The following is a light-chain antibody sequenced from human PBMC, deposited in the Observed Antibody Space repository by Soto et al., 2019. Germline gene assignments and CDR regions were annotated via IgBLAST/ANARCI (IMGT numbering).Light chain of an antibody. V-gene: IGLV2-14*03. Sequence: QSALTQPASVSGSPGQAITISCSGTSSDIGGYNYVSWYQQHPGKAPKLMIYDVSVRPSGVPIRFFGSKSGDTASLTISGLQAEDEADYYCSSYSSTTALYVFGTGTKLTVL. J-gene: IGLJ1*01. CDR3: SSYSSTTALYV. CDR1: SSDIGGYNY. CDR2: DVS.